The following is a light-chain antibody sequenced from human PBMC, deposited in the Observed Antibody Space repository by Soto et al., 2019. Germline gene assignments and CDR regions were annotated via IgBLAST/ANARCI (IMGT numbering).Light chain of an antibody. Sequence: DIPLTQSPSSLSASVGDRVTITCRASQSVTTYLNWYQQKPGKAPKLLISAASSLRDGVPSRFSGSGSGTAFTLTINSLHPEDFATYYCQQSFSDPPLSFGGGTRVEVK. CDR3: QQSFSDPPLS. J-gene: IGKJ4*01. CDR1: QSVTTY. V-gene: IGKV1-39*01. CDR2: AAS.